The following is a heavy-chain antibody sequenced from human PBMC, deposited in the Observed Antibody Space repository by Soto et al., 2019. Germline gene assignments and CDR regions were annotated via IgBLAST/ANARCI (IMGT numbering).Heavy chain of an antibody. D-gene: IGHD3-3*01. Sequence: ASVKVSCKASGYTFTDYYIHWVRQAPGQGLEWMGWINPKSGGTNYAQNFQGRVTMTRDTSSTTVSMELSRLRSEDTAVYYCARGGITFFGVIDYWGRGTLVTVSS. CDR1: GYTFTDYY. CDR3: ARGGITFFGVIDY. J-gene: IGHJ4*02. V-gene: IGHV1-2*02. CDR2: INPKSGGT.